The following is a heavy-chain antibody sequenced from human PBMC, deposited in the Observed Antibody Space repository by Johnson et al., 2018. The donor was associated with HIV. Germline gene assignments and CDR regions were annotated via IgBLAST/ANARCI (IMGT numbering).Heavy chain of an antibody. CDR2: ISGSGGST. D-gene: IGHD6-19*01. V-gene: IGHV3-23*04. CDR1: GFTFSSYA. Sequence: MLLVESGGGLVQPGRSLKLSCAASGFTFSSYAMSWVRQAPGKGLEWVSAISGSGGSTYYADSVKGRFTISRDNSKNTLYLQMNSLRAEDTAVYYCARGSGHHPGAFDIWGQGTMVTVSS. J-gene: IGHJ3*02. CDR3: ARGSGHHPGAFDI.